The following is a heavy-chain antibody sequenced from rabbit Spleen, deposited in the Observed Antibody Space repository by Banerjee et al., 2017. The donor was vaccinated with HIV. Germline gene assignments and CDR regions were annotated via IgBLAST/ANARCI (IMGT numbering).Heavy chain of an antibody. Sequence: QEQLEESGGGLVQPGASLTLPCNASGIDFSNYNFMCWVRQAPGKGLEWIACIDIGSRDFTYYASWAKGRFTISKTSSTTVTLQMTSLTVADTATYFCARDTGSSFSTYGMDLWGQGTLVTV. D-gene: IGHD8-1*01. CDR1: GIDFSNYNF. J-gene: IGHJ6*01. V-gene: IGHV1S45*01. CDR3: ARDTGSSFSTYGMDL. CDR2: IDIGSRDFT.